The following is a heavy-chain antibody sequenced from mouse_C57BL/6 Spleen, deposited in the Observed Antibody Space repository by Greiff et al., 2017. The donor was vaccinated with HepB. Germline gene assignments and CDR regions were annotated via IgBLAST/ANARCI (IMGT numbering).Heavy chain of an antibody. CDR2: ISSGGSYT. CDR3: ARRGSTDRAPFDY. Sequence: EVKLVESGGDLVKPGGSLKLSCAASGFTFSSYGMSWVRQTPDKRLEWVATISSGGSYTYYPDSVKGRFTISRDNAKNTLYLQMSSLKSEDTAMYYCARRGSTDRAPFDYWGQGTTLTVSS. CDR1: GFTFSSYG. D-gene: IGHD3-1*01. V-gene: IGHV5-6*02. J-gene: IGHJ2*01.